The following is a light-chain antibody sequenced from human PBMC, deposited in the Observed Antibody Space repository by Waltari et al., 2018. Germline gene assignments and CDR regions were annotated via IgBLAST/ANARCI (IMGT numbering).Light chain of an antibody. CDR3: QQYGSSVMYT. CDR2: GAS. CDR1: QSLTKKY. J-gene: IGKJ2*01. Sequence: VLTQSPGTLSLSPGERATLSCRARQSLTKKYLVGYQQKPGQAPRRLLYGASSRAAGMPDRFSGSSSSTDYTLTISRLVHDDAAVYYCQQYGSSVMYTFGQGTKLEI. V-gene: IGKV3-20*01.